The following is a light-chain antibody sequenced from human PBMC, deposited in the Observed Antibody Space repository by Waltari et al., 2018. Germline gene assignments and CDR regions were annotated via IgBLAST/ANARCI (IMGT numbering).Light chain of an antibody. V-gene: IGKV1-5*03. J-gene: IGKJ2*01. CDR1: QSISKW. CDR2: KTS. Sequence: DIQMTQSPSTLSASVGGRITITCRARQSISKWLALYQQKPGTAPKLLIYKTSNLQSWVPSRVSGSGSGKEFTLTISSLQPDDFATYYCQQYNSYPYTFGQGTKLEIK. CDR3: QQYNSYPYT.